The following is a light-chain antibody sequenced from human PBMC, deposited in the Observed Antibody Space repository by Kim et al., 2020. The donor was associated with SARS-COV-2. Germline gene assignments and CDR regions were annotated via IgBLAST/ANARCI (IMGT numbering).Light chain of an antibody. CDR3: QQSYKIPYS. CDR1: QSISSY. CDR2: AAS. J-gene: IGKJ2*01. Sequence: DVQLTQSPSSLSASVGDRVTITCRASQSISSYLNWYQHRPGTAPKLLIYAASMLQTGVPSRFSGSGVGADFSLTISDLRPEDSAIYYCQQSYKIPYSFGQGTKLVI. V-gene: IGKV1-39*01.